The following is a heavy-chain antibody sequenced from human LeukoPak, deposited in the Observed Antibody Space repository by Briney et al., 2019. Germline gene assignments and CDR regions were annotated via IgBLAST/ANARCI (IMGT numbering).Heavy chain of an antibody. CDR1: GYNFNSYG. D-gene: IGHD5-18*01. CDR2: ITDGNGNT. Sequence: ATVKVSCKASGYNFNSYGIGGVRQARRKGREWMGRITDGNGNTNYAQKVQGRVTMTTDTSTSTAYMELRSLRSDDTAVYFCARDLARGYSYGYNAFDIWGQGTMVTVSS. CDR3: ARDLARGYSYGYNAFDI. J-gene: IGHJ3*02. V-gene: IGHV1-18*01.